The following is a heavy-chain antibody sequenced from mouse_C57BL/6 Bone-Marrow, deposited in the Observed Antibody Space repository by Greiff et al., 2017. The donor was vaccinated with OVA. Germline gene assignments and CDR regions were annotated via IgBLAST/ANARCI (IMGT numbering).Heavy chain of an antibody. CDR1: GFTFSDYG. Sequence: EVKVEESGGGLVQPGGSLKLSCAASGFTFSDYGMAWVRQAPRKGPEWVAFISNLAYSIYYADTVTGRFTISRENAKNTLYLEMSSLRSEDTAMYYCARQGWLPYYYAMDYWGQGTSVTVSS. CDR2: ISNLAYSI. D-gene: IGHD2-3*01. CDR3: ARQGWLPYYYAMDY. J-gene: IGHJ4*01. V-gene: IGHV5-15*04.